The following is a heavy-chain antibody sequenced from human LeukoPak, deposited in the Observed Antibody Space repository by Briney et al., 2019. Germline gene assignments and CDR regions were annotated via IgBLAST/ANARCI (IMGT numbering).Heavy chain of an antibody. CDR1: GFTFDDYA. V-gene: IGHV3-9*01. Sequence: PGGSLRLSCAASGFTFDDYAMHWVRQAPGKGLEWVSGISWNSGSIGYADSVKGRFTISRDNAKNSLYLQMNSLRAEDTALYYCAKGQPTAMVPVNYGMDVWGQGTTVTVSS. CDR2: ISWNSGSI. J-gene: IGHJ6*02. D-gene: IGHD5-18*01. CDR3: AKGQPTAMVPVNYGMDV.